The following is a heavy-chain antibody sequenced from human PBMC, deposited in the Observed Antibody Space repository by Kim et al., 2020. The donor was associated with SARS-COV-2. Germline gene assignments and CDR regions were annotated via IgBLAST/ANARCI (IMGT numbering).Heavy chain of an antibody. V-gene: IGHV1-46*01. CDR3: SRGAVGATAPFDY. D-gene: IGHD1-26*01. J-gene: IGHJ4*02. Sequence: YAQKFQGRVTMTGDTSTSTVYMDLSSLRSEDTAVYYCSRGAVGATAPFDYWGQGTLVTVSS.